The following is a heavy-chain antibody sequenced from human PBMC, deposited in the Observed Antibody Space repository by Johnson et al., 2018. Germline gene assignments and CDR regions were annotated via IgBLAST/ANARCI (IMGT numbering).Heavy chain of an antibody. CDR1: GFTFSSYG. CDR3: ARGGRLGYYYGMDV. V-gene: IGHV3-33*01. D-gene: IGHD6-25*01. J-gene: IGHJ6*02. Sequence: QVQLVQSGGGVVQPGRSLRLSCAASGFTFSSYGMPWVRQAPGKGLEWVAVIWYDGSNKYYADSVKGRFTIPRDNSKNTRDRQMNRLRAEDTAGYYCARGGRLGYYYGMDVWGQGTTVTVSS. CDR2: IWYDGSNK.